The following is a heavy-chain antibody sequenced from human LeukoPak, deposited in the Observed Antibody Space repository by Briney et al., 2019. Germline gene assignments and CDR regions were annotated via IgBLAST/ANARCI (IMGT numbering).Heavy chain of an antibody. V-gene: IGHV3-74*01. CDR3: AAGGGWDPSFGVVTHIDA. CDR2: IDNDGHGI. CDR1: GFTFSGYL. Sequence: GGSLRLSCVTSGFTFSGYLMHWVRQGPEKGLELVSRIDNDGHGIIYADSVKGRFTTSRDNVKNTLYLQMNSLRVKDTAVYYCAAGGGWDPSFGVVTHIDAWGKGTTDVVS. D-gene: IGHD3-3*01. J-gene: IGHJ6*03.